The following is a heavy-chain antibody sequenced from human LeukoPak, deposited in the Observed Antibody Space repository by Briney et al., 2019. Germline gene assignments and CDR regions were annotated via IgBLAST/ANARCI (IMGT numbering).Heavy chain of an antibody. V-gene: IGHV3-7*01. Sequence: GGSLRLSCAASGFTFRSYWLNCVRQAPGKGLEWVANIKQDGTEKYYVDSVKGRFTISRDNADNSLFLQMDSLRAEDTAIYYCTRSTSRAFDIWGQGTVVTVSS. CDR2: IKQDGTEK. CDR3: TRSTSRAFDI. CDR1: GFTFRSYW. J-gene: IGHJ3*02.